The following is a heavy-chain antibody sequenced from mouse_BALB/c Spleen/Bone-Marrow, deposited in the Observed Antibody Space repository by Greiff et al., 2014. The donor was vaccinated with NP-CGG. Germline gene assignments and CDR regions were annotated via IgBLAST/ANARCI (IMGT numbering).Heavy chain of an antibody. J-gene: IGHJ3*01. CDR3: VRQRDYDAY. Sequence: EVHLVESGGGLVQPTGSLKLSCAASGFTFNTYAMNWVRQAPGKGLEWVARIRSKSNNYATYYADSVKDRFTISRDDSQSMLYLQMNNLKTEDTAMYYCVRQRDYDAYWGQGTLVTVSA. D-gene: IGHD2-4*01. V-gene: IGHV10-1*02. CDR2: IRSKSNNYAT. CDR1: GFTFNTYA.